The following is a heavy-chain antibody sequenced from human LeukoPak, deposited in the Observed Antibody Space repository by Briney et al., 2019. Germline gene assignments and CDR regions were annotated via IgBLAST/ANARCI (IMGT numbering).Heavy chain of an antibody. V-gene: IGHV4-4*02. J-gene: IGHJ4*02. D-gene: IGHD1-26*01. Sequence: SGTLSLTCAVSGGSIISTNWWSWVRQPPGKGLEWIGEIYHSGSTNYNPSLKSRVTISVDNSKNQFSLNLSSVTPEDTAVYYCARGSSKWDLLKGALDYWGLGTLVTVSS. CDR2: IYHSGST. CDR1: GGSIISTNW. CDR3: ARGSSKWDLLKGALDY.